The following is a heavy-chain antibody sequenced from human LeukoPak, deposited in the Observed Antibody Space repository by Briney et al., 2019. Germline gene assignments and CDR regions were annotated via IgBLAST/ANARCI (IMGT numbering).Heavy chain of an antibody. V-gene: IGHV1-46*01. CDR3: ARAKGVVVVAVRSGWFDP. CDR2: INPSGGST. D-gene: IGHD2-15*01. Sequence: ASVTVSCKASGYTFTSYYMHWVRRAPGQGLEWMGIINPSGGSTSYAQKFQGRVTMTRDTSTSTVYMELSSLRSEDTAVYYCARAKGVVVVAVRSGWFDPWGQGTLVTVSS. CDR1: GYTFTSYY. J-gene: IGHJ5*02.